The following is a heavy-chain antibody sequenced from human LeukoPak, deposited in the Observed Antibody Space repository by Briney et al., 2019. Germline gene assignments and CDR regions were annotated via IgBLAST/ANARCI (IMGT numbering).Heavy chain of an antibody. V-gene: IGHV4-39*07. CDR2: VFHSGST. CDR1: GGSISSSSYY. J-gene: IGHJ4*02. CDR3: TAVITIFGVVSY. D-gene: IGHD3-3*01. Sequence: SETLSLTCTVSGGSISSSSYYWGWIRQPPGKGLEWIGSVFHSGSTYYNPSLKSRVTISVDTSKNQFSLKMSSVTAADTAIYYCTAVITIFGVVSYWGQGTLVTVSS.